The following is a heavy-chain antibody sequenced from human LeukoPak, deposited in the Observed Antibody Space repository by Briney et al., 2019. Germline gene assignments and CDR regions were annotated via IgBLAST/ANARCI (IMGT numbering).Heavy chain of an antibody. CDR2: NYHSGST. D-gene: IGHD3-22*01. CDR3: ATRVGDSSGYYVTYFDY. CDR1: GGSISSSYW. V-gene: IGHV4-4*02. Sequence: SETLSLTCAVSGGSISSSYWWSWVRQPPGKGLEWIGENYHSGSTNYNPPLKSRVTISVDKSKNQFSLKLNSVTAADTAVYYCATRVGDSSGYYVTYFDYWGQGTLVTVSS. J-gene: IGHJ4*02.